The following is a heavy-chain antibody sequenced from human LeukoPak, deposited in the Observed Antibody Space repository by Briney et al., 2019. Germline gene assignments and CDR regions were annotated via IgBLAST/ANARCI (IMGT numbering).Heavy chain of an antibody. CDR3: ARDRTTYYYGSGRPSQYYYYMDV. D-gene: IGHD3-10*01. V-gene: IGHV4-39*07. J-gene: IGHJ6*03. CDR2: IYYSGST. Sequence: SETLSLTCTVSGGSISSSSYYWGWIRQPPGKGLEWIGSIYYSGSTYYNPSLKSRVTISVDTSKNQFSLKLSSVTAADTAVYYCARDRTTYYYGSGRPSQYYYYMDVWGKGTTVTVSS. CDR1: GGSISSSSYY.